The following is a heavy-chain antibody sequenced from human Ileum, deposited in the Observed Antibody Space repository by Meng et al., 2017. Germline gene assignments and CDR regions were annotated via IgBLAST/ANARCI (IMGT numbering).Heavy chain of an antibody. V-gene: IGHV4-30-4*01. J-gene: IGHJ5*02. CDR3: ARLLDSSDWGWFDP. CDR1: GGSFSSDTYY. Sequence: QVQLQESGPGLVKPSQTLSLTCSVSGGSFSSDTYYWTWIRQTPGKGLEWIGLTYYNGSPFYNPSLRSRVTMSVDTSKNQFSLNLSSVTAVDTAVYYCARLLDSSDWGWFDPWGQGTLVTVSS. D-gene: IGHD3-22*01. CDR2: TYYNGSP.